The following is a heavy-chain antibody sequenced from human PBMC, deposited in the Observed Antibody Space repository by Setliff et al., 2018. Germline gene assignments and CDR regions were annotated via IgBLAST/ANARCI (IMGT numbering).Heavy chain of an antibody. CDR2: IHVSGGST. CDR3: AKPQVELRWGFES. D-gene: IGHD1-7*01. V-gene: IGHV3-23*01. CDR1: AFTFNKYA. J-gene: IGHJ4*02. Sequence: PGGSLRLSCAASAFTFNKYAVTWLRQAPGKGLEWVSSIHVSGGSTYYADSVKGRFTISRDNSRNTLYRQMTSLRAEDTAVYYCAKPQVELRWGFESWGQGTPVTVSS.